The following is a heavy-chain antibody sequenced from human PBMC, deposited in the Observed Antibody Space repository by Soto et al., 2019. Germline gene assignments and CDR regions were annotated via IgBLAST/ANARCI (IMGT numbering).Heavy chain of an antibody. V-gene: IGHV3-7*04. CDR3: TRGSGWSYY. D-gene: IGHD6-19*01. J-gene: IGHJ4*02. CDR2: IKHDGSKS. CDR1: RFTFSSYA. Sequence: GGSLRLSCAASRFTFSSYAMSWVRQAPGKALEWLSNIKHDGSKSNYVDSVKGRFTISRDNAENSVYLQMNSLRVEDTAVYYCTRGSGWSYYWGRGTLVTVSS.